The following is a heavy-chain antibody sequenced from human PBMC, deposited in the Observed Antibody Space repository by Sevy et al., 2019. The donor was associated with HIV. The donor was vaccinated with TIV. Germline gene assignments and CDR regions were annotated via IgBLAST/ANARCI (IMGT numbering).Heavy chain of an antibody. Sequence: GGSLRLSCAASEFTFSSYAINWVRQAPGKGLEWVSGIRGSGGSTYYADSVKGRFTISRDNFKNTLYLQMNSLRAEDTAVYYGAKDGDSSSWYLNYDMDVGGKGTTVTVSS. CDR2: IRGSGGST. CDR1: EFTFSSYA. V-gene: IGHV3-23*01. CDR3: AKDGDSSSWYLNYDMDV. D-gene: IGHD6-13*01. J-gene: IGHJ6*03.